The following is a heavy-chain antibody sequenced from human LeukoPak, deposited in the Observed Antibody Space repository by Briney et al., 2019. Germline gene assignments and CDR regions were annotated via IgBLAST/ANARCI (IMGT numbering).Heavy chain of an antibody. CDR3: ARGGYYYDSSGYHGGQYDY. J-gene: IGHJ4*02. CDR1: GGSISSYY. D-gene: IGHD3-22*01. Sequence: SETLSLTCTVSGGSISSYYWSWIRQPPGKGLEWIGYIYYSGSTNYNPSLKSRVTISVDTSKNQFSLKLSSVTAADTAVYYCARGGYYYDSSGYHGGQYDYWGQGTLVTVSS. CDR2: IYYSGST. V-gene: IGHV4-59*01.